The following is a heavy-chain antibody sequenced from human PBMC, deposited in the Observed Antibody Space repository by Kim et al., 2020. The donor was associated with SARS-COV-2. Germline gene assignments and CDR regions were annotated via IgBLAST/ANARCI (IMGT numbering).Heavy chain of an antibody. CDR2: ISYDGSNK. D-gene: IGHD2-2*01. CDR3: AKDKRKVVPAAMAIYYYYGMDV. J-gene: IGHJ6*02. CDR1: GFTFSSYG. Sequence: GGSLRLSCAASGFTFSSYGMHWVRQAPGKGLEWVAVISYDGSNKYYADSVKGRFTISRDNSKNTLYLQMNSLRADDTAVYYCAKDKRKVVPAAMAIYYYYGMDVWGQGTTVTVSS. V-gene: IGHV3-30*18.